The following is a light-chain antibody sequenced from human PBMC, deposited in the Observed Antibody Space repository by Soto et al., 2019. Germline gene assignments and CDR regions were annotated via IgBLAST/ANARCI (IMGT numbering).Light chain of an antibody. CDR2: GNS. Sequence: QSVLTQPPSASGTPGQRVTLSCSGSSSNIGFNAVNWYQQLPGTAPKLVMHGNSQRPSGVPDRFSGSKSGTSATLGITGFQTGDEADYYCGSWDSSLSADVFGTGTKLTVL. V-gene: IGLV1-44*01. CDR1: SSNIGFNA. J-gene: IGLJ1*01. CDR3: GSWDSSLSADV.